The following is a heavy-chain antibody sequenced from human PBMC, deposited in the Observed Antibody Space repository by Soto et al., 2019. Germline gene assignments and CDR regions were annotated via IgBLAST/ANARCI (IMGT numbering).Heavy chain of an antibody. J-gene: IGHJ4*02. Sequence: QVQLQESGPGLVKPSQTLSLTCTVSCGSISSGGTGSYWTWIRQLPGMGLEWLGYIYYPGNTYYNPSLTSRQTISIDTSENQFSLKLTSVTDAATAVYFCASGHDAYNVRYWGQGTLVTASS. V-gene: IGHV4-31*03. CDR1: CGSISSGGTGSY. CDR2: IYYPGNT. CDR3: ASGHDAYNVRY. D-gene: IGHD1-1*01.